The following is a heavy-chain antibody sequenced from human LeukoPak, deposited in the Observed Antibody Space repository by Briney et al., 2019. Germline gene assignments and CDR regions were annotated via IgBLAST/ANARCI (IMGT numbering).Heavy chain of an antibody. Sequence: GGSLRLSCAASGFTFSSFGMHWVRQAPGKGLEWVAVIWYDGSNRYYGESVKGRFTISRDNAKKSLYLQMNSLRAEDTAVYYRARDNGNKYYFDYWGQGTLVTVSS. CDR1: GFTFSSFG. CDR2: IWYDGSNR. D-gene: IGHD2-8*01. V-gene: IGHV3-33*01. J-gene: IGHJ4*02. CDR3: ARDNGNKYYFDY.